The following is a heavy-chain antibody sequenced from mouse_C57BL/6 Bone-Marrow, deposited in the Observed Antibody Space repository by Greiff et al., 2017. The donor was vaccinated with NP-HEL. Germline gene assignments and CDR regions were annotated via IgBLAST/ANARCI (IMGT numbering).Heavy chain of an antibody. J-gene: IGHJ3*01. CDR2: IYPRSGNT. Sequence: VQVVESGAELARPGASVKLSCKASGYTFTSYGISWVKQRTGQGLEWIGEIYPRSGNTYYNEKFKGKATLTADKSSSTAYMELRSLTSEDSAVYFCAQTGAWFAYWGQGTLVTVSA. CDR1: GYTFTSYG. V-gene: IGHV1-81*01. CDR3: AQTGAWFAY. D-gene: IGHD4-1*01.